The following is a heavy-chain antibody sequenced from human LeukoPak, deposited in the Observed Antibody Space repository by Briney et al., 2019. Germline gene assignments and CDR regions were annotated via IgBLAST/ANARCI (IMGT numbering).Heavy chain of an antibody. CDR1: GFTFSSYG. D-gene: IGHD2-15*01. CDR3: ASDSRRAAPYYFDY. CDR2: IWYDGSNK. Sequence: GRSLRLSCAVSGFTFSSYGMHWVRQAPGKGLEWVAVIWYDGSNKYYADSVKGRFTISRDNSKNTLYLQMNSLRAEDTAVYYCASDSRRAAPYYFDYWDQGTLVTISS. J-gene: IGHJ4*02. V-gene: IGHV3-33*01.